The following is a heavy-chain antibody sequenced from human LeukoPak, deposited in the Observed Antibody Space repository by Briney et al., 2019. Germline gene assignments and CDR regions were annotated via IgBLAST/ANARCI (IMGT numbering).Heavy chain of an antibody. CDR1: GFAFSDHY. CDR3: ALEMATIGFDY. J-gene: IGHJ4*02. CDR2: IRDKANSYTT. V-gene: IGHV3-72*01. Sequence: GGSLRLSCAASGFAFSDHYMDWVRQAPGKGLEWVGRIRDKANSYTTEYAASVKGRFTISRYDSKNSLYLQMNSLRTEDTAVYYCALEMATIGFDYWGQGTLVTVSS. D-gene: IGHD5-24*01.